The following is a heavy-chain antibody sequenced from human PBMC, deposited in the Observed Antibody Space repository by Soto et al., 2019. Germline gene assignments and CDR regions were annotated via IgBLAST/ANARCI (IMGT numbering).Heavy chain of an antibody. V-gene: IGHV3-11*01. CDR1: GFTFSDYY. CDR3: AREEYYYGSGSYRKGPYFDY. J-gene: IGHJ4*02. Sequence: PGGSLRLSCAASGFTFSDYYMSWIRQAPGKGLEWVSYISSSGSTIYYADSVKGRFTISRDNAKNSLYLQMNSLRAEDTAVYYCAREEYYYGSGSYRKGPYFDYWGQGTLVTVSS. CDR2: ISSSGSTI. D-gene: IGHD3-10*01.